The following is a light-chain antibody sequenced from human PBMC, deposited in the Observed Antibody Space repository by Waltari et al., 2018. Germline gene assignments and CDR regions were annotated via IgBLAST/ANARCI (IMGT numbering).Light chain of an antibody. CDR3: QQYNNWPPWT. CDR1: QSVRNN. J-gene: IGKJ1*01. Sequence: EIVMTQSPATLSVSPGARATLSCRASQSVRNNLVWYQQKPGQAPRLLIYGASTRVTGIPARCSGSGSGTEFTLTISSLQSEDFAVYYCQQYNNWPPWTFGQGTKVEIK. V-gene: IGKV3-15*01. CDR2: GAS.